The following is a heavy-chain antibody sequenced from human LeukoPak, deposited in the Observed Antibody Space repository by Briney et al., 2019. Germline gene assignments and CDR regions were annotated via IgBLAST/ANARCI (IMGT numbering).Heavy chain of an antibody. J-gene: IGHJ6*03. V-gene: IGHV1-2*06. CDR2: INPNSGGT. Sequence: ASVKVSCKASGYTFTGCYMHWVRQAPGQGLEWMGQINPNSGGTNYAQKFQGRVTMTRDTSISTAYMELSRLRSDDTAVYYCARDSGYGDPQTSGNYYYMDVWGKGTTVTVSS. D-gene: IGHD4-17*01. CDR3: ARDSGYGDPQTSGNYYYMDV. CDR1: GYTFTGCY.